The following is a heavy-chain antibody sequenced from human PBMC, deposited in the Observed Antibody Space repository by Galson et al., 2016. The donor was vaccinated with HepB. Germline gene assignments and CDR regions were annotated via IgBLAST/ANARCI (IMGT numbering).Heavy chain of an antibody. J-gene: IGHJ6*02. CDR1: GFTVSNNY. Sequence: SLRLSCAASGFTVSNNYMSWVRQAPGKGLEWVSSISSSSSYIYYADSVKGRFTISRDNAKNSLYLQINSLRAEDTAVYYCARALYYDTSTYYYRGSDYSNYYGLDVWGQGTTVTVSS. CDR2: ISSSSSYI. V-gene: IGHV3-21*01. D-gene: IGHD3-22*01. CDR3: ARALYYDTSTYYYRGSDYSNYYGLDV.